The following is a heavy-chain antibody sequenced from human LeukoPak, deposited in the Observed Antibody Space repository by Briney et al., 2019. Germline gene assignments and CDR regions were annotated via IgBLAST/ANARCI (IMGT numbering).Heavy chain of an antibody. J-gene: IGHJ4*02. CDR3: ARAGDTSGYYHYCDY. V-gene: IGHV3-9*01. CDR2: VSWHSGSI. Sequence: PGRSLRLSCAASGFRFGDYAMHWVRQAPGKGLEWVSGVSWHSGSIGYADSVKGRFTISRDNAKNSLYLQMNNLRVEDTALYYCARAGDTSGYYHYCDYWGQGTPVTVSS. D-gene: IGHD3-22*01. CDR1: GFRFGDYA.